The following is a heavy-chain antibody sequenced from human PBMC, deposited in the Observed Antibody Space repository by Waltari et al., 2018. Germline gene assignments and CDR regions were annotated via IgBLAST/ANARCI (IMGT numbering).Heavy chain of an antibody. V-gene: IGHV3-7*01. CDR3: ARLNWDVVKAFDY. CDR1: AFTFGGYW. CDR2: IKQDGSDK. D-gene: IGHD3-22*01. Sequence: EVQLVASGAGLVQPGGSLRLSCAASAFTFGGYWMSWVRQAPGKGLEWVANIKQDGSDKYYVDSVKGRFTISRDNAKNSLYLQMNSLRVEDTAIYYCARLNWDVVKAFDYWGQGTLVTVSS. J-gene: IGHJ4*02.